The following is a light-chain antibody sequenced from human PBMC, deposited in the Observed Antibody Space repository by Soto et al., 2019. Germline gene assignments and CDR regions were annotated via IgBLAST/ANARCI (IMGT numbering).Light chain of an antibody. V-gene: IGKV1-39*01. CDR1: ESGSGS. J-gene: IGKJ4*01. CDR2: DTC. Sequence: DIQITHPPASLTAAIGYTVAITCRASESGSGSGDWVQLHPGDCPKLLTSDTCILQSGLPPRFRDGGYGTEFTLTIPSLQPEDSALYFCPHDYSPLLAFGAGTKVDIK. CDR3: PHDYSPLLA.